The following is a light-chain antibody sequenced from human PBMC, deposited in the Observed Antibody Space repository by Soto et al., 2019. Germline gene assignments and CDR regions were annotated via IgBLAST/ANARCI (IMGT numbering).Light chain of an antibody. CDR1: QSLVHSDGIAY. V-gene: IGKV2-30*02. Sequence: EVVMTQSKLSLPVPLGQPASISCRSNQSLVHSDGIAYFSWFQQRTGRSPRRLIYKVSNRESGVPDRFSGSGSGTDFALKISRVEAEDVGVYYCMQGTHRPITFGQGTRREI. CDR3: MQGTHRPIT. J-gene: IGKJ5*01. CDR2: KVS.